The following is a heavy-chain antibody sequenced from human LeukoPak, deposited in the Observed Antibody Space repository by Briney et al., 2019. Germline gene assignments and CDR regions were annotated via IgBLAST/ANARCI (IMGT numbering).Heavy chain of an antibody. J-gene: IGHJ4*02. CDR1: GFTVSSNY. Sequence: GGSLRLSCAASGFTVSSNYMSWVRQAPGKGLEWVSVIYSGGNTYYADSVQGRFTMSRENPENTLYLQMNSLRAEDTTVYYCARAHDRGYYYGFDYWGQGTLVTVSS. D-gene: IGHD3-22*01. CDR2: IYSGGNT. V-gene: IGHV3-66*01. CDR3: ARAHDRGYYYGFDY.